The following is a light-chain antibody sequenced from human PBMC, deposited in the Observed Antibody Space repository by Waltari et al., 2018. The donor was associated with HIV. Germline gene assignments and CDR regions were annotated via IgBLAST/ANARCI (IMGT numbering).Light chain of an antibody. CDR1: QTLLYSSNNENY. J-gene: IGKJ4*01. CDR3: QQYYSTLLT. CDR2: WAS. Sequence: DIVLTQSPDSLAVSLGERATINCKSSQTLLYSSNNENYLAWYQQKPGQPPKLLIYWASTRQSGVPDRFSGSGSGTDFTLTITSLQAEDVAVYYCQQYYSTLLTFGGGTRVELK. V-gene: IGKV4-1*01.